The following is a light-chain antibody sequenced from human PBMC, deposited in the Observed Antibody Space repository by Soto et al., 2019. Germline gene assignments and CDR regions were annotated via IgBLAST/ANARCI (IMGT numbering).Light chain of an antibody. CDR1: SGFVGSFSL. J-gene: IGLJ1*01. CDR3: CLYIGGNTYV. Sequence: QSALAQPASVSGSPGQSITISCTGTSGFVGSFSLVSWYQQHPGKAPKVMISEGHRRPSGVPDRFSGSTSVNSASLTISGLQAYDQADYFRCLYIGGNTYVFGTGTKVTLL. V-gene: IGLV2-23*01. CDR2: EGH.